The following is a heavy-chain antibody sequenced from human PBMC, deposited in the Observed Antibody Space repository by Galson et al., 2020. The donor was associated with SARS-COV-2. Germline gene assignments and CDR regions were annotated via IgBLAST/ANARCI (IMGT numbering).Heavy chain of an antibody. Sequence: SVKVSCKASGGTFSSYAISWVRQAPGQGLEWMGGIIPIFGTANYAQKFQGSVTITADESTSTAYMELSSLRSEDTAVYYCARVAWGSGSRQQVYYYYGMDVWGQGTTVTVSS. V-gene: IGHV1-69*13. D-gene: IGHD3-10*01. CDR2: IIPIFGTA. CDR3: ARVAWGSGSRQQVYYYYGMDV. J-gene: IGHJ6*02. CDR1: GGTFSSYA.